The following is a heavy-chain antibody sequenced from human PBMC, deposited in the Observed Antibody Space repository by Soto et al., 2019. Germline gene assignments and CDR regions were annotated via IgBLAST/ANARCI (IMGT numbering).Heavy chain of an antibody. CDR1: GFSFSNYA. CDR2: ISGNGGTT. D-gene: IGHD2-2*01. V-gene: IGHV3-23*01. Sequence: PGGSLRLSCAASGFSFSNYAMSWVHQAPGKGLEWVSGISGNGGTTYYADSVRGRFTVSRDNSKNTLYLQMNSLRVEDTAVYYCGRGYCTSATCYLLDYWGQGALVTVSS. CDR3: GRGYCTSATCYLLDY. J-gene: IGHJ4*02.